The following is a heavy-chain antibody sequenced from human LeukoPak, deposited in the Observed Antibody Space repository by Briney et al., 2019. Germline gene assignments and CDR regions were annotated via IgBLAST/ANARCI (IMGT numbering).Heavy chain of an antibody. J-gene: IGHJ4*02. CDR2: IDPNSGGT. Sequence: ASAKVSCKASGYTFTGYYMHWVRQAPGQGLEWMGWIDPNSGGTNYAQKFQGRVTMTRDTSISTAYMELSRLRSDDTAVYYCARAGTLEMATITNYWGQGTLVTVSS. V-gene: IGHV1-2*02. CDR1: GYTFTGYY. D-gene: IGHD5-24*01. CDR3: ARAGTLEMATITNY.